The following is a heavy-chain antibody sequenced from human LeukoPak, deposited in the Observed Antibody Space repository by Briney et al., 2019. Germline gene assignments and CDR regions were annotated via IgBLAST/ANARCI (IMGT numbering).Heavy chain of an antibody. CDR3: VTKAC. CDR1: GGTFSSYA. V-gene: IGHV1-69*05. Sequence: GASVKVSCKASGGTFSSYAISWVRQAPGQGLEWMGGIILIFGTANYAQKFQGRVTMTRNTSISTAYMVLTSLRFEDTAVYYRVTKACWGQGTLVTVSS. CDR2: IILIFGTA. J-gene: IGHJ4*02. D-gene: IGHD1-1*01.